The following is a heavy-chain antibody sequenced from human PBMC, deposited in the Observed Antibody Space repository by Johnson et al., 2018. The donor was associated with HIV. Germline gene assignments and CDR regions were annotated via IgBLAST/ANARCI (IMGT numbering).Heavy chain of an antibody. V-gene: IGHV3-20*04. CDR1: GFTFDDYG. J-gene: IGHJ3*02. CDR3: ARVVGYKYGSAGDNDAFDI. Sequence: VQLVESGGGVVRPGGSLRLSCAASGFTFDDYGMSWVRQAPGKGLEWVSGITWHGGSTGYADSVQGRFTISRDNAKNSLYLQMNSLRAEDTALYYCARVVGYKYGSAGDNDAFDIWGQGTMVTVSS. CDR2: ITWHGGST. D-gene: IGHD5-18*01.